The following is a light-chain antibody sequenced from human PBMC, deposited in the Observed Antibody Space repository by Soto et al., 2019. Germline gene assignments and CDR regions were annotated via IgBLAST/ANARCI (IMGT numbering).Light chain of an antibody. V-gene: IGKV1-9*01. J-gene: IGKJ4*01. CDR2: AAS. CDR3: QQVNSYPLT. CDR1: QGISRS. Sequence: IQLPHSHSSRSASVGDRVTITCRASQGISRSLAWYQQTPGKAPKLLIYAASTLQSGVPARFSGSGSGTDFTLTISSLQPEDFATYYCQQVNSYPLTFGGGTMVDI.